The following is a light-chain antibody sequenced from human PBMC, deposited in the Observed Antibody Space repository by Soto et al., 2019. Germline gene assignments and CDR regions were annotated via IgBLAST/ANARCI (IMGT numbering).Light chain of an antibody. CDR3: SSYAATYTSWL. V-gene: IGLV2-11*01. Sequence: QSALTQPRSVSGSPGQSVTISCTGTSSDVGAYNYVSWYQQHPGKAPKLMIYDVTKRPSGVPDRFSASKSGNTASLTISGLQAEDDAVYYCSSYAATYTSWLFGGGTKLTVL. CDR1: SSDVGAYNY. CDR2: DVT. J-gene: IGLJ3*02.